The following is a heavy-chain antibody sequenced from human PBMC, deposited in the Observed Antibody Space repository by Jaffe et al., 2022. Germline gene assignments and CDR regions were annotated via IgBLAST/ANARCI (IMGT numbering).Heavy chain of an antibody. CDR3: ARVTEPSGWPELSLDY. V-gene: IGHV3-21*01. CDR2: ISSSSSYI. D-gene: IGHD6-19*01. Sequence: EVQLVESGGGLVKPGGSLRLSCAASGFTFSSYSMNWVRQAPGKGLEWVSSISSSSSYIYYADSVKGRFTISRDNAKNSLYLQMNSLRAEDTAVYYCARVTEPSGWPELSLDYWGQGTLVTVSS. J-gene: IGHJ4*02. CDR1: GFTFSSYS.